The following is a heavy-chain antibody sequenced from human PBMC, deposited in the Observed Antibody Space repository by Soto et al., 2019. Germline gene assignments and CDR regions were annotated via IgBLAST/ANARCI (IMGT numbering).Heavy chain of an antibody. J-gene: IGHJ4*02. Sequence: SETLSLTCTVSGGSVNSRSYYWSWIRQPPGKGLEWIAFIYYSGSTNYNPSLKSRVTISVDMSKNQFSLKLSSVTAADTAVYYCATIVVSSPYSSAYYVNYWGQGTLVTVSS. CDR3: ATIVVSSPYSSAYYVNY. CDR2: IYYSGST. CDR1: GGSVNSRSYY. D-gene: IGHD6-19*01. V-gene: IGHV4-61*01.